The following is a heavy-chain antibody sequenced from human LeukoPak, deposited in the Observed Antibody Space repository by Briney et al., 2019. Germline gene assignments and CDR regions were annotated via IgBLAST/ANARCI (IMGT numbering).Heavy chain of an antibody. CDR3: ASSRITIFGVVIGPPNYYYYMDV. J-gene: IGHJ6*03. CDR2: IKQDGSEK. V-gene: IGHV3-7*01. CDR1: GFTFSSYW. Sequence: PGGSLRLSCAASGFTFSSYWMSWVRQAPGKGLEWVDNIKQDGSEKYYVDSVKGRFTISRDNAKNSLYLQMNSLRAEDTAVYYCASSRITIFGVVIGPPNYYYYMDVWGKGTTVTVSS. D-gene: IGHD3-3*01.